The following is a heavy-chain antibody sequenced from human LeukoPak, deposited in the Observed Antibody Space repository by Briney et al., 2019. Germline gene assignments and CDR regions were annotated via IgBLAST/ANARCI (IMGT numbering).Heavy chain of an antibody. CDR2: INHSGST. CDR1: GGSFSGYY. CDR3: AREGLNDAFDI. Sequence: PSETLSLTCAVYGGSFSGYYWSWIRHPPGKGLEWIGEINHSGSTNYNPSLKSRVTISVDTSKNQFSLKLSSVTAADTAVYYCAREGLNDAFDIWGQGTMVTVSS. V-gene: IGHV4-34*01. J-gene: IGHJ3*02.